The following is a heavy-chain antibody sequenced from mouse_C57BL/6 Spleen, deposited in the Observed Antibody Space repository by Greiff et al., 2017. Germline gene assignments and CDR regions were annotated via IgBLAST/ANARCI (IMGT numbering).Heavy chain of an antibody. Sequence: EVQLVESGPGLVKPSQSLSLTCSVTGYSITSGYYWNWIRQFPGNKLEWMGYISYDGSNNYNPSLKNRISITRDTSKNQFFLKLNSVTTEDTATYYCAREDYGSSYGSFDYWGQGTTLTVSS. J-gene: IGHJ2*01. D-gene: IGHD1-1*01. CDR2: ISYDGSN. V-gene: IGHV3-6*01. CDR1: GYSITSGYY. CDR3: AREDYGSSYGSFDY.